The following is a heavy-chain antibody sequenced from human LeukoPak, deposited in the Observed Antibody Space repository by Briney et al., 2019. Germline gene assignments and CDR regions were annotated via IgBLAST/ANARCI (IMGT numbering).Heavy chain of an antibody. CDR3: ATYWRYSDWLLSDI. CDR1: GFTLSDFW. J-gene: IGHJ3*02. V-gene: IGHV3-7*05. Sequence: PGGSLSLSCEASGFTLSDFWMTWVRQAPGKGLECVASIKQDGSENYYVDSVKGRFTISRDNVKNSLYLQMNSLRAEDTAVYYCATYWRYSDWLLSDIWGLGTMVTVSS. CDR2: IKQDGSEN. D-gene: IGHD3-9*01.